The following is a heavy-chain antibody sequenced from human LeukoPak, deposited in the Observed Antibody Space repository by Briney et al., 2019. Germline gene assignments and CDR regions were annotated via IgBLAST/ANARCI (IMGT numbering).Heavy chain of an antibody. Sequence: GGSLRLSCAASGFTFSTSAMNWVRQAPGKGLEWVSSINQGATHIYYADSVRGRFTISRDNAKNSLYLQMNSLRAEDTAVYYCARDGLGYGHWGQGTLVTVSS. CDR1: GFTFSTSA. CDR2: INQGATHI. CDR3: ARDGLGYGH. V-gene: IGHV3-21*04. D-gene: IGHD5-12*01. J-gene: IGHJ4*02.